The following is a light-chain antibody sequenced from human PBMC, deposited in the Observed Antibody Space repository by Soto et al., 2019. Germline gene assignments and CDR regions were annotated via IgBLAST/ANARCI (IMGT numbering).Light chain of an antibody. CDR3: QNYNWFPFN. CDR1: QGIANY. Sequence: DIQMTQSPSSLAASVGDRVTISCRAIQGIANYLAWYQQKPGKVPKLLIFGASTLQSGVSSRFTGSGSGTDFTLTISSLQHDDVATYYCQNYNWFPFNFGPGTKVDIK. V-gene: IGKV1-27*01. CDR2: GAS. J-gene: IGKJ3*01.